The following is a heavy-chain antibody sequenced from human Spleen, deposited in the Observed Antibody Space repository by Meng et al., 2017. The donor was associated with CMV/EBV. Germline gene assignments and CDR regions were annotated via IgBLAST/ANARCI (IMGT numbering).Heavy chain of an antibody. V-gene: IGHV3-19*01. D-gene: IGHD2-2*01. Sequence: GGSLRLSCAASGFTFSNSDMNWVRQAPGKGLEWVSGVSWNGSRTHYADSVKGRFIISRDNSRNFLYQQMNSLRPEDMAVYYCGDTLGYCSSTSCYSCQIYYYYGMDVWGQGTTVTVSS. J-gene: IGHJ6*02. CDR1: GFTFSNSD. CDR3: GDTLGYCSSTSCYSCQIYYYYGMDV. CDR2: VSWNGSRT.